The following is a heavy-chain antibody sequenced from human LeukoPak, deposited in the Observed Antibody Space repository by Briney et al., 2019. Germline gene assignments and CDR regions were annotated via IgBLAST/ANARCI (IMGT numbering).Heavy chain of an antibody. J-gene: IGHJ4*02. CDR2: ISYDGRDK. CDR1: GFTFSSYI. V-gene: IGHV3-30*04. CDR3: ARGGRGTYLNDY. Sequence: PGGSLRLSCAASGFTFSSYIMHWVRQAPGKGLEWVALISYDGRDKYYEDSVKGRFSVSRDNSKKKMYLQITSLRVEDTAVYYCARGGRGTYLNDYWGQGTLVTVSS. D-gene: IGHD1-26*01.